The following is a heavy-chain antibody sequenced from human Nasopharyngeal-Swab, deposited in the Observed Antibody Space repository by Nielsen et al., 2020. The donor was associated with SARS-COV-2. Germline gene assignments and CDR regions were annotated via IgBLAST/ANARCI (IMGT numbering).Heavy chain of an antibody. D-gene: IGHD2-8*01. CDR3: ARDQDIVLGNSRGRFDP. CDR1: GYTFTSYG. Sequence: ASVKVSCKASGYTFTSYGISWVRQAPGQGLEWMGWIGRYNGNTNYAQKIQGRVTMTTDTSTSTAYMELRSLRSDDTAVYYCARDQDIVLGNSRGRFDPWGQGTLVTVSS. J-gene: IGHJ5*02. CDR2: IGRYNGNT. V-gene: IGHV1-18*04.